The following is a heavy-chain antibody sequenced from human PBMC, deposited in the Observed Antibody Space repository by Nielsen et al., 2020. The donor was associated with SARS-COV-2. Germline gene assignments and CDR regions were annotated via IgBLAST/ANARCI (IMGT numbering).Heavy chain of an antibody. CDR2: IYSGGDST. Sequence: GESLKISCAASGFTFTIYAMSWVRQAPGKGLEWVSDIYSGGDSTYYADSVKGRFTISRDNSKNTLYLQMNSLRAEDTALYYCAKRGGNWFDPWGQGTLVTVSS. CDR1: GFTFTIYA. V-gene: IGHV3-23*03. D-gene: IGHD3-10*01. J-gene: IGHJ5*02. CDR3: AKRGGNWFDP.